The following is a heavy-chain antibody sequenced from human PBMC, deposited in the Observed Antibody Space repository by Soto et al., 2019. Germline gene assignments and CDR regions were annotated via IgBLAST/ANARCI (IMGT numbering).Heavy chain of an antibody. CDR3: AKDMIPSYGLGGSCYSH. Sequence: GGSLRLSCAASGFTFDDYAMHWVRQAPGKGLEWVSGISWNSGSIGYADSVKGRFTISRDNAKNSLYLQMNSLRAEDTALYYCAKDMIPSYGLGGSCYSHWGQGTLVTVSS. CDR1: GFTFDDYA. V-gene: IGHV3-9*01. CDR2: ISWNSGSI. J-gene: IGHJ4*02. D-gene: IGHD2-15*01.